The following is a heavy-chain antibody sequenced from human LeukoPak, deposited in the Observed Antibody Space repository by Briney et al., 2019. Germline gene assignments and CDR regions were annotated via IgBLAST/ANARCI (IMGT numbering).Heavy chain of an antibody. Sequence: GGSLRLSCAASGFTFSSYAMHWDSPAPGKGMEWEAVISYDGSNKYYEESVKGRFTISRDNSKNTLYLQMSSLRAEDKAVYYCAKVQQWLVHGGGVDYWGQGTLVTVSS. CDR3: AKVQQWLVHGGGVDY. CDR2: ISYDGSNK. J-gene: IGHJ4*02. V-gene: IGHV3-30*18. CDR1: GFTFSSYA. D-gene: IGHD6-19*01.